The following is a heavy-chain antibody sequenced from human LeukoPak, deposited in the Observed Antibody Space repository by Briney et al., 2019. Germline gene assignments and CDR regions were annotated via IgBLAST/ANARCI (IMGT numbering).Heavy chain of an antibody. J-gene: IGHJ5*02. CDR1: GFIFDDYW. CDR3: VTGRGDL. CDR2: IKQDGSEK. Sequence: GGSLRPSCAASGFIFDDYWMNWVRQTPGKGLEWVAIIKQDGSEKFYVDSVKGRFIISRDNAKNSLSLQMNSVTVEDTGVYYCVTGRGDLWGQGTLVTVSS. V-gene: IGHV3-7*01.